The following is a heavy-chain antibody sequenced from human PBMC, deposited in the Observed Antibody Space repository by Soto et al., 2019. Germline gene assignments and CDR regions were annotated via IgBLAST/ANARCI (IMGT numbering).Heavy chain of an antibody. D-gene: IGHD3-22*01. J-gene: IGHJ4*02. CDR2: ITGSGDIT. V-gene: IGHV3-23*01. CDR3: AKEEDSGGYKGSSFDF. CDR1: GFTFTFYA. Sequence: PGGSLRLSCAASGFTFTFYAMSWVRQAPGKGLQWVSGITGSGDITYYADSVKDRFTISRDNSKNTLYLQMNSLRAEDTAVYYCAKEEDSGGYKGSSFDFWGQGALVTVSS.